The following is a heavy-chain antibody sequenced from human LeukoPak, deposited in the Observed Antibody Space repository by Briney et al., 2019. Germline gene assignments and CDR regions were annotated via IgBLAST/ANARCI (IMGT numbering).Heavy chain of an antibody. CDR2: TNPNSGGT. J-gene: IGHJ4*02. Sequence: ASVKVSCKASGYTFTGYYMHWVRQARGQGLEWMGWTNPNSGGTNYAQKFQGRVTMTRDTSISTAYMELSRLRSDDTAVYYCARGGVGIVVVPAAMVNWGQGTLVTVSS. CDR3: ARGGVGIVVVPAAMVN. D-gene: IGHD2-2*01. V-gene: IGHV1-2*02. CDR1: GYTFTGYY.